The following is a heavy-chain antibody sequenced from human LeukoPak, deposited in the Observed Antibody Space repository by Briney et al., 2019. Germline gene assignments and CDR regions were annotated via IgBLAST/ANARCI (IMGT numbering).Heavy chain of an antibody. D-gene: IGHD2-15*01. Sequence: PGGSLRLSCAASGFTFSSYSMNWVRRAPGKGLEWVSSISSNSSYIYYADSVKGRFTISRDNAKNSLYLQMNSLRAEDTAVYYCARAPLGYCSGGSCYDLDYWGQGTLVTVSS. CDR3: ARAPLGYCSGGSCYDLDY. V-gene: IGHV3-21*01. J-gene: IGHJ4*02. CDR1: GFTFSSYS. CDR2: ISSNSSYI.